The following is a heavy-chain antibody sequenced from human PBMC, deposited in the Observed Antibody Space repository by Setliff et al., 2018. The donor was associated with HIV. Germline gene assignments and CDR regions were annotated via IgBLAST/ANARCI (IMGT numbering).Heavy chain of an antibody. V-gene: IGHV4-39*01. CDR1: GGSVYTASYY. Sequence: SETLSLTRTVSGGSVYTASYYWAWVRQPPGKGLEWIGTFYFGRTTYYNPSLESRVTLSVDTAKNQLSLKVTSVTAADTAIYYCARRRLVGYSFDYWGQGALVTVSS. J-gene: IGHJ4*02. CDR2: FYFGRTT. D-gene: IGHD6-25*01. CDR3: ARRRLVGYSFDY.